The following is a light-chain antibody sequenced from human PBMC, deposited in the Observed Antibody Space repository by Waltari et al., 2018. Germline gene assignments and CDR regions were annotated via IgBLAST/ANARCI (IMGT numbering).Light chain of an antibody. CDR1: SSDVGGYNY. CDR2: EVT. V-gene: IGLV2-8*01. CDR3: SSYAGSSNWV. Sequence: QSALTQPPSASGSPGQSVTISCTGTSSDVGGYNYVSLYQQHPGKAPKLMIYEVTKRPSGVPDRFSGSKSGNTASLTVSGLQAEDEADYYCSSYAGSSNWVFGGGTKLTVL. J-gene: IGLJ3*02.